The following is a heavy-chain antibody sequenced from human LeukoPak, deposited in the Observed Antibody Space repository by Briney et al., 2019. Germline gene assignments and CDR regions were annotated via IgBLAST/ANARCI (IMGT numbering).Heavy chain of an antibody. CDR3: ARGWELTAVDYYYMDV. V-gene: IGHV3-74*01. D-gene: IGHD1-26*01. J-gene: IGHJ6*03. Sequence: TGGSLRLSXAASGFTFSNYWMHWVRQAPGKGLVWVSRINSGGSSTNYADSVKGRFTISRDNAKNTLYLQMNSLRAEDTAVYYCARGWELTAVDYYYMDVWGKRTTVTVSS. CDR1: GFTFSNYW. CDR2: INSGGSST.